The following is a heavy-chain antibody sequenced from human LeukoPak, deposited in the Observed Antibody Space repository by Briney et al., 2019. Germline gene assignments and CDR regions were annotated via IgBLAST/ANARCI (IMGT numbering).Heavy chain of an antibody. CDR1: GGSFSGYY. D-gene: IGHD4-17*01. CDR2: INHSGST. V-gene: IGHV4-34*01. J-gene: IGHJ5*02. CDR3: ARGTGLRPSRFDP. Sequence: SETLSLTCAVYGGSFSGYYWSWIRQPPGEGMEWIGEINHSGSTNYNPSLKSRVTISVDTSKNQFSLKLSSVTAADTAVYYCARGTGLRPSRFDPWGQGTLVTVSS.